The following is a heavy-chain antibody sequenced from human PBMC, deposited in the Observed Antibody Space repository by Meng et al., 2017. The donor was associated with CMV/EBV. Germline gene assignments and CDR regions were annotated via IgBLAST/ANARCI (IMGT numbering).Heavy chain of an antibody. Sequence: LSLTCAVYGGSFSDYYMSWIRQAPGKGLEWVSYISSSGSTIYYADSVKGRFTISRDNAKNSLYLQMNSLRAEDTAVYYCARESLDCSSTAPPCVDYYGMDVWGQGTTVTVSS. CDR2: ISSSGSTI. CDR3: ARESLDCSSTAPPCVDYYGMDV. CDR1: GGSFSDYY. J-gene: IGHJ6*02. D-gene: IGHD2-2*01. V-gene: IGHV3-11*04.